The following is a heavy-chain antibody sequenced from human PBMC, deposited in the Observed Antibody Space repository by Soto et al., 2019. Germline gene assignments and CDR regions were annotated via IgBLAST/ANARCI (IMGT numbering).Heavy chain of an antibody. V-gene: IGHV4-34*01. CDR1: GGSFSGYY. CDR2: INHSGST. Sequence: SETLSLTCAVYGGSFSGYYWSWIRQPPGKGREWIGEINHSGSTNYNPSLKSRVTISVDTSKNQFSLKLSSVTATDTAVYYCARVQQLAKRPYYFDYWGQGTLGTVSS. CDR3: ARVQQLAKRPYYFDY. J-gene: IGHJ4*02. D-gene: IGHD6-13*01.